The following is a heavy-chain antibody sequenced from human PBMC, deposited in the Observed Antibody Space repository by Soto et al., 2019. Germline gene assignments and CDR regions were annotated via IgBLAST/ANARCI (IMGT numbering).Heavy chain of an antibody. V-gene: IGHV3-7*01. CDR3: AKTVS. Sequence: GGSLRLSCAASGFTFSSSWMSWVRQAPGKGLEWVANIKQDGSDTYYLDSVKGRFTISRDNAKNSLYLEMNSLRAEDTAVYYCAKTVSWGQGTLVTVSS. J-gene: IGHJ5*02. D-gene: IGHD4-17*01. CDR1: GFTFSSSW. CDR2: IKQDGSDT.